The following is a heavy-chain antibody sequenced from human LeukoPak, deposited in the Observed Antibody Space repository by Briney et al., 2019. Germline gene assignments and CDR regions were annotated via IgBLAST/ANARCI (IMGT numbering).Heavy chain of an antibody. J-gene: IGHJ3*02. D-gene: IGHD5-12*01. CDR1: GGSISSSSYY. Sequence: SETLSLTCTVSGGSISSSSYYWGWIRQPPRKGLEWTGSIYYSGSTYYNPSLKSRVTISVDTSKNQFSLKLSSVTAADTAVYYCARDKGSGYDRDAFDIWGQGTMVTVSS. V-gene: IGHV4-39*07. CDR2: IYYSGST. CDR3: ARDKGSGYDRDAFDI.